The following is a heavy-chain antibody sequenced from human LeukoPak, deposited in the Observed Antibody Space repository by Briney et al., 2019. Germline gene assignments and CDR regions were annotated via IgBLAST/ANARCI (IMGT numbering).Heavy chain of an antibody. Sequence: PSETLSLTCTVSGYSISSGYYWGWIRQPPGKGLERIGSIYHSGSTYYNPSLKSRVTISVDTSKNQFSLKLSSVTAADTAVYYCARALWFGDGGDYWGQGTLVNVSS. D-gene: IGHD3-10*01. CDR1: GYSISSGYY. CDR3: ARALWFGDGGDY. V-gene: IGHV4-38-2*02. CDR2: IYHSGST. J-gene: IGHJ4*02.